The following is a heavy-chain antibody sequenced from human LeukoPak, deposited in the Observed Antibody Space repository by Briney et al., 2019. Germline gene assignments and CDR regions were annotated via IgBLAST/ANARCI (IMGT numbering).Heavy chain of an antibody. CDR2: ISGSGGST. D-gene: IGHD7-27*01. V-gene: IGHV3-23*01. Sequence: XYAXSWVRQAPGKGLEWVSAISGSGGSTYYADSVKGRFTISRDNSKNTLYLQMNSLRAEDTAVYYCAKSNWDDAFDIWGQGTMVTVSS. CDR3: AKSNWDDAFDI. J-gene: IGHJ3*02. CDR1: XYA.